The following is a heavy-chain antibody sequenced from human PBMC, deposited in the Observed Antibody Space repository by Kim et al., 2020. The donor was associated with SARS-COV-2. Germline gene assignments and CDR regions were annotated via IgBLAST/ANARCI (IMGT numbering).Heavy chain of an antibody. CDR3: VRSHGGY. D-gene: IGHD3-3*01. Sequence: SETLSLTCSVSSDSINTYYWTWVRQPPGQGLQWIANVHYAEGARYNPSLKSRATISLDTSKSQFSLTLTSVTAADTAFYYCVRSHGGYWGQGILVTASS. J-gene: IGHJ4*02. CDR1: SDSINTYY. CDR2: VHYAEGA. V-gene: IGHV4-59*01.